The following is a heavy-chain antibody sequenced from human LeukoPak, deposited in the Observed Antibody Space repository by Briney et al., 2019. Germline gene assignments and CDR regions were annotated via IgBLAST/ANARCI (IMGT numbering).Heavy chain of an antibody. CDR3: ARSFVLMVYAINY. J-gene: IGHJ4*02. D-gene: IGHD2-8*01. CDR1: DYSIRSGGYS. CDR2: IYNSGST. Sequence: SETLSLTCAVSDYSIRSGGYSWNWIRQPPGKGLEWIGYIYNSGSTNYNPSLKSRVTISVDMSKNQFSLKLSSVTVADTAVYYCARSFVLMVYAINYWGQGTLVTVSS. V-gene: IGHV4-30-2*01.